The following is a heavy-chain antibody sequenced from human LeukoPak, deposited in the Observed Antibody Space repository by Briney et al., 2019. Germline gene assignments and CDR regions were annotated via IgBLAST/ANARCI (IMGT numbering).Heavy chain of an antibody. CDR2: ISGSGGST. CDR3: AKSPAVTVTALDI. V-gene: IGHV3-23*01. CDR1: GFTFSSYA. J-gene: IGHJ3*02. Sequence: PGGSLRLSCAASGFTFSSYAMSWVRQAPGKGLEWVSTISGSGGSTYYADSVKGRFTISRDNSKNTLYLQMNSLRAEDTAIYYCAKSPAVTVTALDIWGQGTMVTVSS. D-gene: IGHD4-17*01.